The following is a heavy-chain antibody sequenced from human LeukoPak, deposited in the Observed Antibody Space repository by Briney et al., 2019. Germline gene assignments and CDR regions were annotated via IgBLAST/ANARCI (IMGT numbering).Heavy chain of an antibody. CDR3: VRRDAFDI. Sequence: GGSLRLSCAASGFTFSSYAMSWVRQAPGKGLEWVSAISASGATYYADSVKGRFTISRDNAKNTLLLQMNSLRAEDTAVYYCVRRDAFDIWGQGTMVTVSS. CDR1: GFTFSSYA. J-gene: IGHJ3*02. V-gene: IGHV3-23*01. CDR2: ISASGAT.